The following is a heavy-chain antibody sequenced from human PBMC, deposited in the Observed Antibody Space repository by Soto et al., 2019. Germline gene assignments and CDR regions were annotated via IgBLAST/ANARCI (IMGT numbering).Heavy chain of an antibody. J-gene: IGHJ5*02. D-gene: IGHD3-10*01. CDR1: GSSISSGGYS. CDR3: ARGSYYYGLNWFDP. V-gene: IGHV4-30-2*01. Sequence: SETLSLTCAVSGSSISSGGYSWSWIRQPPGKGLEWIGYIYHSGSTYYNPSLKSRVTISVDRSKNQFSLKLSSVTAADTAVYYCARGSYYYGLNWFDPWGQGTLVTVSS. CDR2: IYHSGST.